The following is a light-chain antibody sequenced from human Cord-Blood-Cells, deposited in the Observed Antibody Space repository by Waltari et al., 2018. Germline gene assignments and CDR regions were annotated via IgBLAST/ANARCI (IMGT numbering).Light chain of an antibody. CDR3: CSYAGSSTWV. V-gene: IGLV2-23*02. J-gene: IGLJ3*02. CDR1: SSDVGRYNL. CDR2: EVS. Sequence: QSALTQPASVSGSPGQSITISCTGTSSDVGRYNLVSWYHQHPGKAPKLMISEVSKRPSGVSNRFSGSKSGNTASLTISGLQAEDEADYYCCSYAGSSTWVFGGGTKLTVL.